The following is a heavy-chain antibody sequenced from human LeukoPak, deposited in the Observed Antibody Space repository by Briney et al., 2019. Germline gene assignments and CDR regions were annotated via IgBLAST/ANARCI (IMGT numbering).Heavy chain of an antibody. CDR1: GGSFSRYY. D-gene: IGHD1-1*01. CDR2: IDHRGDT. J-gene: IGHJ4*03. Sequence: SETLSLTCAVYGGSFSRYYWSWIRQSPGKGLEWIAEIDHRGDTNYNPSVKSRVTISVDTSKNQFSLKVRSLTAADTAVYYCARGPTISETGYFDFWGQGTLVAVSS. CDR3: ARGPTISETGYFDF. V-gene: IGHV4-34*01.